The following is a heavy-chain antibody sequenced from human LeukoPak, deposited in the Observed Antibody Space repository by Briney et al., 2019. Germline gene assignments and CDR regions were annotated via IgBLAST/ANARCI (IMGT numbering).Heavy chain of an antibody. CDR3: ARAPYYYGSGISGFDY. V-gene: IGHV4-59*01. D-gene: IGHD3-10*01. J-gene: IGHJ4*02. CDR2: IYYSGST. CDR1: VGSISSYD. Sequence: SEILSLTCAVPVGSISSYDRSWIRQPPWKGLEWIGYIYYSGSTNYNPSLKSRVTISVDTSKNQFSLKLSSVTAADTAVYYCARAPYYYGSGISGFDYWGQGTLVTVSS.